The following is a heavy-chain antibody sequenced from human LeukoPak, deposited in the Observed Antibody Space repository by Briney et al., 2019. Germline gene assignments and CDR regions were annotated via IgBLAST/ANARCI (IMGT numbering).Heavy chain of an antibody. V-gene: IGHV4-39*01. J-gene: IGHJ4*02. CDR3: ASKENGNHFDY. Sequence: SETLSLTCTVSGGSISSSSYYWDWIRRPPGKGLEWIGSIYYSGSTYYGPSLKSRVTMSVDTSKNQLSLKLSSVTAADTAVYFCASKENGNHFDYWGQGTLVTVSS. CDR1: GGSISSSSYY. CDR2: IYYSGST.